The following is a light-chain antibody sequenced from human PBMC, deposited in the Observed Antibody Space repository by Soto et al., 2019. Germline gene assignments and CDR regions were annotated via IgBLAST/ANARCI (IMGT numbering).Light chain of an antibody. J-gene: IGLJ2*01. Sequence: QSALTQPASVAGSPGQSITISCTGASSDVGSYNLVSWYQQHPGKAPKLMIYGVSQRPSGVSNRFSGSKSGNTASLTISGLQAEDEADYYCCSYAGSGLGVFGGGTKLTVL. V-gene: IGLV2-23*02. CDR2: GVS. CDR3: CSYAGSGLGV. CDR1: SSDVGSYNL.